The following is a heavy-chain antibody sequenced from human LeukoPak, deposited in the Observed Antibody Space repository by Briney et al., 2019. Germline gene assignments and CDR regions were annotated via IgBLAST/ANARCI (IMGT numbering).Heavy chain of an antibody. CDR1: GFTFSSYW. J-gene: IGHJ6*03. D-gene: IGHD2-21*02. Sequence: GGSLRLSCAASGFTFSSYWMSWVRQAPGKGLEWVANIKQDGSEKYYVDSEKGRFTISRDNAKNSLYLQMNSLRAEDTAIYYCARRKGDRDRFPYYYYMDVWGKGTTVTISS. V-gene: IGHV3-7*01. CDR2: IKQDGSEK. CDR3: ARRKGDRDRFPYYYYMDV.